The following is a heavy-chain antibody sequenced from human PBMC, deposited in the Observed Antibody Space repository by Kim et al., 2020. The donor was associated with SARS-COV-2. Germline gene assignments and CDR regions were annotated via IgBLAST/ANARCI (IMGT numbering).Heavy chain of an antibody. CDR1: GYSFTSYW. CDR2: IYPGDSDT. V-gene: IGHV5-51*01. CDR3: ARRRGEAYYYYGMDV. J-gene: IGHJ6*02. D-gene: IGHD3-3*01. Sequence: GESMKISCKGSGYSFTSYWIGWVRQMPGKGLEWMGIIYPGDSDTRYSPSFQGQVTISADKSISTAYLQWSSLKASDTAMYYCARRRGEAYYYYGMDVWGQGTTVTVSS.